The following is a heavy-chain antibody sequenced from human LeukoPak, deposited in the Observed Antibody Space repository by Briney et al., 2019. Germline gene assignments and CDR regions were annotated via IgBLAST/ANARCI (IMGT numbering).Heavy chain of an antibody. J-gene: IGHJ4*02. CDR2: IYYSGST. D-gene: IGHD3-9*01. Sequence: PSETLSLTCTVSGGSISSSSYYWGWIRQPPGKGLEWIGSIYYSGSTYYNPSLKSRVTISVDASKNQFSLKLSSVTAADTAVYYCARLLRHLLRYFDWSSGVPDSWGQGTLVTVSS. CDR3: ARLLRHLLRYFDWSSGVPDS. CDR1: GGSISSSSYY. V-gene: IGHV4-39*01.